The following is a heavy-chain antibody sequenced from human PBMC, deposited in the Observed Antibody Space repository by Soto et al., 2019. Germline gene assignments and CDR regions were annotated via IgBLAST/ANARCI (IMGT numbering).Heavy chain of an antibody. V-gene: IGHV1-69*01. D-gene: IGHD3-10*01. CDR2: IIPIFGTA. Sequence: QVQLVQSGAEVKKPGSSVKVSCKASGGTSSSYAISWVRQAPGQGLEWMGGIIPIFGTANYAQKFQGRVTITADESTSTAYMELSSLRSEDTPVYYCARDYNGSGSYYYHYYGMDVWGQGTTVTVSS. J-gene: IGHJ6*02. CDR1: GGTSSSYA. CDR3: ARDYNGSGSYYYHYYGMDV.